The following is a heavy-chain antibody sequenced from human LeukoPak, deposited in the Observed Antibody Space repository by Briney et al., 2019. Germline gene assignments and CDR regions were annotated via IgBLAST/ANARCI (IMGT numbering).Heavy chain of an antibody. CDR3: ARVRYYDSSGYNV. V-gene: IGHV3-23*01. Sequence: PGGSLRLSCAASGFTFSSYAMSWVRQAPGKGLEWVSAISGSGGSTYYADSVKGRFTISRDNAKNSLYLQMNSLRAEDTAVYYCARVRYYDSSGYNVWGQGTLVTVSS. J-gene: IGHJ4*02. CDR2: ISGSGGST. D-gene: IGHD3-22*01. CDR1: GFTFSSYA.